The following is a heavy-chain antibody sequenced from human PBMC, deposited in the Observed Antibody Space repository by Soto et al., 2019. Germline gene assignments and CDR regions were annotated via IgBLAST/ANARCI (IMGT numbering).Heavy chain of an antibody. Sequence: GGSLRLSCAGSGFAFSSYNMNWVRQAPGKGLEWVTSISSSSDYIYYADSVKGRFTIPRDNAKNSLYLQMNSLRAEDTAVYYCATCSSSWYRFDYWGQGTLVTVSS. CDR1: GFAFSSYN. J-gene: IGHJ4*02. CDR3: ATCSSSWYRFDY. CDR2: ISSSSDYI. D-gene: IGHD6-13*01. V-gene: IGHV3-21*01.